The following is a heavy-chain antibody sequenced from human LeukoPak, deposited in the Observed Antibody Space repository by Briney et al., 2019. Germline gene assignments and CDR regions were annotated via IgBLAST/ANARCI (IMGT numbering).Heavy chain of an antibody. V-gene: IGHV1-2*02. Sequence: ASVKVSCKASGYTFTGYYMHWVRQAPGLGLEWMGWINPNSGGTNYAQKFQGRVTMTRDTSISTAYMELSRLRSDDTAVYYCARDPVVGYGMDVWGQGTMVTVSS. CDR1: GYTFTGYY. J-gene: IGHJ6*02. CDR2: INPNSGGT. CDR3: ARDPVVGYGMDV. D-gene: IGHD2-21*01.